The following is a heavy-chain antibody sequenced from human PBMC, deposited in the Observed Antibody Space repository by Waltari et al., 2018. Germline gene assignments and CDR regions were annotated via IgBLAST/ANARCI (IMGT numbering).Heavy chain of an antibody. CDR1: GYSFSDYD. CDR3: ARGNHLDF. J-gene: IGHJ4*02. Sequence: QVQLVQSGAEVGKPGASVKVPCQATGYSFSDYDIYWVRQAPGQGLEWMAWIKPNSGETKYAQKFQGRVTLTRDTSISTAYMELPRMTVDDTAVYYCARGNHLDFWGQGTIVTVSS. CDR2: IKPNSGET. V-gene: IGHV1-2*02.